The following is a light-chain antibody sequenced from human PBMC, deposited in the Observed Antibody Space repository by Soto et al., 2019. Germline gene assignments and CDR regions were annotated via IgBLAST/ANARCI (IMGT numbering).Light chain of an antibody. J-gene: IGKJ1*01. V-gene: IGKV3-20*01. CDR2: TTS. CDR1: QSLSGY. Sequence: DIVLTQSPGTLSLSPGERASLSCRASQSLSGYLAWYQQRPGQAPRLLIYTTSNRATDIPDRFSGSGSGTDLTLTISSLEPEDFAWYYCQRYGSSPWTFGQGTKVEIK. CDR3: QRYGSSPWT.